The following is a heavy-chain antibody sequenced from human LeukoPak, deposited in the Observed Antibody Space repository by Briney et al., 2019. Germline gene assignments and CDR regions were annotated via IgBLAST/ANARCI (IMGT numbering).Heavy chain of an antibody. CDR2: IIPILGIA. D-gene: IGHD5-12*01. V-gene: IGHV1-69*04. J-gene: IGHJ5*02. CDR3: ARVSVTSGYAEDWFDP. CDR1: GGTFSSYA. Sequence: SVKVSCKASGGTFSSYAISWVRQAPGQGLEWMGRIIPILGIANYAQKFQGRVTITADKSTSTAYMELSSLRSEDTAVYYCARVSVTSGYAEDWFDPWGQGTLVTVSS.